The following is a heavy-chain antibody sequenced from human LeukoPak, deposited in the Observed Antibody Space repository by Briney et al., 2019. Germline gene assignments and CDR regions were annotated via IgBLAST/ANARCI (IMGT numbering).Heavy chain of an antibody. CDR3: ARIRHYSSGWYRWYFDY. CDR1: GGSISSYY. J-gene: IGHJ4*02. V-gene: IGHV4-4*07. CDR2: IYTSGST. Sequence: SETLSLTCTVSGGSISSYYWSWIRQPAGKGLEWIGRIYTSGSTNYNPSLKSRVTISVDTSKNQFSLKLSSVTAADTAVYYCARIRHYSSGWYRWYFDYWGQGTLVTVSS. D-gene: IGHD6-19*01.